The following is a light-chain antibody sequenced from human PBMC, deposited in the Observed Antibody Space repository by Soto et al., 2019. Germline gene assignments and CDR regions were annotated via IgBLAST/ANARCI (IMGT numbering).Light chain of an antibody. J-gene: IGKJ1*01. CDR2: GVS. V-gene: IGKV3-15*01. Sequence: EIVMTQSPANLSVSPGERVTLSCRASQSVNSNLAWYQQKHGQAPRLLIYGVSTRATGIPARFSGSGSGTEFTLTISSLQSEDFAVYYCQQDNKWPPWTFGQGNKVEIK. CDR1: QSVNSN. CDR3: QQDNKWPPWT.